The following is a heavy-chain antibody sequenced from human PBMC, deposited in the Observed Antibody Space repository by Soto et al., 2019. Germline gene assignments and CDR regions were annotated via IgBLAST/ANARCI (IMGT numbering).Heavy chain of an antibody. CDR2: ITPTSRAI. CDR1: GFNFRSYA. CDR3: ARDGKGAAYTNGPYYFDY. J-gene: IGHJ4*02. V-gene: IGHV3-48*02. D-gene: IGHD2-8*01. Sequence: VGSLRLSCTASGFNFRSYAMRWLRQAPENFLEWIAYITPTSRAINYADSVRGRFPISRDGARVFLHMNSLGDEDTAVYYCARDGKGAAYTNGPYYFDYWGQGALVTVSS.